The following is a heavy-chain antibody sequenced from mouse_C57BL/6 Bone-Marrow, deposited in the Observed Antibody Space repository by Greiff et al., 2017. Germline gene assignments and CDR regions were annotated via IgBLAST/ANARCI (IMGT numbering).Heavy chain of an antibody. V-gene: IGHV1-26*01. CDR2: INPNNGGT. J-gene: IGHJ3*01. Sequence: EVQLQQSGPELVKPGASVKISCKASGYTFTDYYMNWVKQSHGKSLEWIGDINPNNGGTSYNQKFKGKATLTVDKSSSTAYMELRSLTSEDSAVYYCARPSLAYWGQGTLVTVSA. CDR1: GYTFTDYY. CDR3: ARPSLAY.